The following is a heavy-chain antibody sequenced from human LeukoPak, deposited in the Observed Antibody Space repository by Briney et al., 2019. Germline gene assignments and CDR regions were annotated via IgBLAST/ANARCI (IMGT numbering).Heavy chain of an antibody. V-gene: IGHV3-11*01. CDR2: ISSSGSTI. Sequence: GGSLRLSCAASGFTFSDHYMNWIRQAPGKGLGWVSYISSSGSTIYYADSVKGRFTISRDNAKNSLYLQVNSLRAEDTAVYYCARGWLLYYFDYWGQGTLVTVSS. CDR1: GFTFSDHY. CDR3: ARGWLLYYFDY. D-gene: IGHD5-12*01. J-gene: IGHJ4*02.